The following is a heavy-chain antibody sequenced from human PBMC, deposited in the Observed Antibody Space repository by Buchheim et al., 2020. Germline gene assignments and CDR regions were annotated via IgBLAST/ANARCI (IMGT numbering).Heavy chain of an antibody. CDR2: MNPNSGNT. CDR3: AREVSMIRGLFNY. Sequence: QVQLVQSGAEVKTPGASVKVSCKASGYTVTSYDINWVRQATGRGLEWMGWMNPNSGNTGYAQKFQGRVTMTRDPSISTVYMELSSLRSEDTAVYYCAREVSMIRGLFNYWGQGTL. J-gene: IGHJ4*02. CDR1: GYTVTSYD. V-gene: IGHV1-8*01. D-gene: IGHD3-10*01.